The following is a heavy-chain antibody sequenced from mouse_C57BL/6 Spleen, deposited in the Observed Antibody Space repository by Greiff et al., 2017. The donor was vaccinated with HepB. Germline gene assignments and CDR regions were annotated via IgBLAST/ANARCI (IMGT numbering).Heavy chain of an antibody. J-gene: IGHJ3*01. D-gene: IGHD2-4*01. Sequence: QVQLQQPGAELVKPGASVKLSCKASGYTFTSYWMHWVKQRPGRGLEWIGRIDPNSGCTKYNEKFKSKATLTVDKPSSTAYMQLSSLTSEDSAVYYCAREGDYDYDGGPWFAYWGQGTLVTVSA. CDR3: AREGDYDYDGGPWFAY. V-gene: IGHV1-72*01. CDR2: IDPNSGCT. CDR1: GYTFTSYW.